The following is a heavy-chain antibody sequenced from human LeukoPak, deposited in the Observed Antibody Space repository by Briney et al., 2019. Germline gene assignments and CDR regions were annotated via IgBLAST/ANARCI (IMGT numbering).Heavy chain of an antibody. CDR1: GYIFTGCF. J-gene: IGHJ5*02. D-gene: IGHD4-11*01. CDR3: ARDGDYSNYPWFDP. V-gene: IGHV1-2*02. CDR2: INPNSGGT. Sequence: ASVKVSCKASGYIFTGCFIHWVRQAPGQGLEWMGWINPNSGGTNYAQKFQGRVTVTRDTSISTAYMELSRLRSDDTAVYYCARDGDYSNYPWFDPWGQGTLVTVSS.